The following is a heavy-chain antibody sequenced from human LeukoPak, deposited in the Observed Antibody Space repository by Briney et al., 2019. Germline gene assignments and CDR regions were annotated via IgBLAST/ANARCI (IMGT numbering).Heavy chain of an antibody. Sequence: SETLSLTCTVSGGSISNTIYYWGWVRQPPGKGLEWIATIYYRGNTYYNPSLKSRVTISVYTANNQFSLKLSSVTAADTAVYYCARHPSGSSFDYWGQGTLVTVSS. CDR3: ARHPSGSSFDY. D-gene: IGHD5-12*01. V-gene: IGHV4-39*01. CDR1: GGSISNTIYY. CDR2: IYYRGNT. J-gene: IGHJ4*02.